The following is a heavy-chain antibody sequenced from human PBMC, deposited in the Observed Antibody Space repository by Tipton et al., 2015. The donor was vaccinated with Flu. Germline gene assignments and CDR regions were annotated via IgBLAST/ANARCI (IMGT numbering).Heavy chain of an antibody. J-gene: IGHJ4*02. Sequence: GSLRLSCAASGFSFSSFWMNWVRQAPGKGLEWVANIKQDGSEKYYVDSVEGRFTISRDNAKNSLYLQMNSLTADDTALYYCARGLTTVTAKDYFDYWGQGTLVTVSS. V-gene: IGHV3-7*01. CDR2: IKQDGSEK. CDR1: GFSFSSFW. D-gene: IGHD4-17*01. CDR3: ARGLTTVTAKDYFDY.